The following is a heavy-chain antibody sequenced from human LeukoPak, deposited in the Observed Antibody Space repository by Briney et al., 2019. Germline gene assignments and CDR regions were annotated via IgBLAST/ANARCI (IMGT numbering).Heavy chain of an antibody. J-gene: IGHJ3*02. CDR1: GGSLSNYF. CDR2: IYYSGTT. CDR3: ARVFYYDRNGSQNAFDI. D-gene: IGHD3-22*01. V-gene: IGHV4-59*12. Sequence: SETLSLTCTVSGGSLSNYFWSWVRQPPGMGLEWIGYIYYSGTTKYNPSLKSRVTISVDTSKNQFSLKVISVTAADTAVYYCARVFYYDRNGSQNAFDIWGHGTMVAVPS.